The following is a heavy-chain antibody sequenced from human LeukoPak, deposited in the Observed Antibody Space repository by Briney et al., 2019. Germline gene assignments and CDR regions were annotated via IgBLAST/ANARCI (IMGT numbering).Heavy chain of an antibody. CDR1: GYTFTGYC. CDR2: INPNSGGT. D-gene: IGHD2-15*01. Sequence: GASVKVSCKASGYTFTGYCIHWVRQAPGQGLEWMGWINPNSGGTKYAQNSQGRVTMTRDTSSSTAHMELSRLRSDDTAVYYCERGDCSVSGCHGGNWFDPWGQGTLVTVSS. CDR3: ERGDCSVSGCHGGNWFDP. J-gene: IGHJ5*02. V-gene: IGHV1-2*02.